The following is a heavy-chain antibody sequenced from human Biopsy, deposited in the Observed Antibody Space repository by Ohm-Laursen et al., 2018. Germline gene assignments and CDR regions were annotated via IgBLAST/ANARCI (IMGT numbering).Heavy chain of an antibody. CDR3: ARVGRTRVDGVYSYGMDA. V-gene: IGHV3-48*03. CDR1: GFGFSDYD. Sequence: SLRLSCSASGFGFSDYDMKWVRQAPGKGLEWVSYISSSASSMYYADSVKGRFTISRDNAKKSLYLQMNSLRAEDTAVYYCARVGRTRVDGVYSYGMDAWGQGTTVIVSS. CDR2: ISSSASSM. D-gene: IGHD2-15*01. J-gene: IGHJ6*02.